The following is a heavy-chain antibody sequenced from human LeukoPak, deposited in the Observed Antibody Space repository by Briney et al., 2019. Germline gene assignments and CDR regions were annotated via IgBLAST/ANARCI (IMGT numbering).Heavy chain of an antibody. J-gene: IGHJ3*02. CDR3: ASAESAFDI. CDR2: INHSGST. D-gene: IGHD3-10*01. CDR1: GGSFSGYY. Sequence: PSETLCLTCAVYGGSFSGYYWSWIRQPPGKGLEWIGEINHSGSTNYNPSLKSRVTISVDTSKNQFSLKLSSVTAADTAVYYCASAESAFDIWGQGTMVTVSS. V-gene: IGHV4-34*01.